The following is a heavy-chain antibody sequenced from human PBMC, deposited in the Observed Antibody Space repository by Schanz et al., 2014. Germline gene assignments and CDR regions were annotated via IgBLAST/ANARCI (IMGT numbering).Heavy chain of an antibody. CDR3: ARDRQNIASPATGFDS. V-gene: IGHV1-69*04. CDR1: GGTFSSYA. D-gene: IGHD6-13*01. Sequence: QVQLVQSGAEVKKPGSSVKVSCKASGGTFSSYAFSWVRQAPGQGLEWMGKIIPILGMENYAQKFQGRVTITADISTSTVYMDLSSLRSDDTALYYCARDRQNIASPATGFDSWGQGTLVTVSS. J-gene: IGHJ4*02. CDR2: IIPILGME.